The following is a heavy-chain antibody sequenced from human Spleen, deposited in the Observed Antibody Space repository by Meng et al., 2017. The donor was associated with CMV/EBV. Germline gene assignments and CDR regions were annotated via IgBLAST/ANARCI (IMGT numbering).Heavy chain of an antibody. CDR1: GFTFSNAW. D-gene: IGHD3-22*01. CDR3: AREAYDSSGYWIDY. Sequence: GGSLRLSCAASGFTFSNAWMSWVRQAPGKGLEWVANIKQDGSEKYYVDSVKGRFTISRDNAKNSLYLQMNSLRADDTAVYYCAREAYDSSGYWIDYWGQGALVTVSS. J-gene: IGHJ4*02. CDR2: IKQDGSEK. V-gene: IGHV3-7*01.